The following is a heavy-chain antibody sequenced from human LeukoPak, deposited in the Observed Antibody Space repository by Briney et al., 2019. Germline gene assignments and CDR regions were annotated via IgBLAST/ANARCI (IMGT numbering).Heavy chain of an antibody. D-gene: IGHD3-3*01. CDR1: GGSISSSSYY. Sequence: SETLSLTCTVSGGSISSSSYYWGWIRQPPGKGLEWIGSIYYSGSTYYNPSLKSRVTISVDTSKNQFSLKLSSVTAADTAVYYCARLGVTTDYWGQGTLVAVSS. CDR2: IYYSGST. J-gene: IGHJ4*02. V-gene: IGHV4-39*01. CDR3: ARLGVTTDY.